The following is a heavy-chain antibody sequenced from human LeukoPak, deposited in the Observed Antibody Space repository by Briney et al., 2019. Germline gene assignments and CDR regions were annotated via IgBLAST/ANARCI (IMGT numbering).Heavy chain of an antibody. CDR2: LHYSGST. J-gene: IGHJ4*02. CDR1: GGSISSYY. CDR3: ARHGVDYFGSGSFPTPFDY. Sequence: KSSETLSLTCTVSGGSISSYYWSWIRQPPGKGLEWIGWLHYSGSTNYNPSLKSRVTISVDTSKNQFSLKLSSVTAADTAVYYCARHGVDYFGSGSFPTPFDYWGQGTLVTVFS. D-gene: IGHD3-10*01. V-gene: IGHV4-59*08.